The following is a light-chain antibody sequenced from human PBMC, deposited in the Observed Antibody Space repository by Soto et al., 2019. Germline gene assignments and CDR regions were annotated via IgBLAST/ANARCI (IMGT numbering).Light chain of an antibody. CDR1: QSISSY. CDR3: QQRYSTPPPP. Sequence: DIQLTQSPSSLSASVGDRVTITCRASQSISSYLNWYQQRPGKAPKLLIYATSSLRTGVPSRFRGSPSLADFTLTISNLQPEDFATYYCQQRYSTPPPPFGQGRRLEIK. CDR2: ATS. J-gene: IGKJ5*01. V-gene: IGKV1-39*01.